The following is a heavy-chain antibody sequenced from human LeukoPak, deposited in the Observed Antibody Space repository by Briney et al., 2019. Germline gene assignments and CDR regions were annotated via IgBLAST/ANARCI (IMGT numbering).Heavy chain of an antibody. CDR3: ARDGPYYDFWSGYSRSTGFDP. J-gene: IGHJ5*02. CDR2: INPNSGGT. V-gene: IGHV1-2*02. D-gene: IGHD3-3*01. Sequence: ASVKVSCKASGYTFTCYYMHWVRQAPGQGLEWMGWINPNSGGTNYAQKFQGRVTMTRDTSISTAYMELRRLRSDDTAVYYCARDGPYYDFWSGYSRSTGFDPWGQGTLVTVSS. CDR1: GYTFTCYY.